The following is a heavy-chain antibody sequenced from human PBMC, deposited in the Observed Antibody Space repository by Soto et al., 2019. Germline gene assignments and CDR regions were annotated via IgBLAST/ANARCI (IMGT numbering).Heavy chain of an antibody. D-gene: IGHD2-21*01. CDR2: MYAGGDT. V-gene: IGHV3-53*01. CDR3: VSRIPSWVFEN. CDR1: GLSVSDNY. J-gene: IGHJ4*01. Sequence: GGSLRLSCGASGLSVSDNYMGWVRQAPGRGLEWVSVMYAGGDTHYADSVKGRFTISRDKSENTLYLQMNSLRDEDTGVYFCVSRIPSWVFENWGLGTLVKTSS.